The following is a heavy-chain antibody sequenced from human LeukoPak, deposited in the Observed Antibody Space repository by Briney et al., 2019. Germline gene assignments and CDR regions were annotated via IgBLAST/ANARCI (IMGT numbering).Heavy chain of an antibody. CDR3: ARPYYYDSRIDP. CDR1: GVSISSGDYY. J-gene: IGHJ5*02. D-gene: IGHD3-22*01. V-gene: IGHV4-30-4*01. Sequence: SETLSLTCTVSGVSISSGDYYWSWIRQPPGKGLEWIGYMYYSGSTYYNPSLKSRVTISADTSKNQFSLKLSSVTAADTAVYYCARPYYYDSRIDPWGQGTLVTVSS. CDR2: MYYSGST.